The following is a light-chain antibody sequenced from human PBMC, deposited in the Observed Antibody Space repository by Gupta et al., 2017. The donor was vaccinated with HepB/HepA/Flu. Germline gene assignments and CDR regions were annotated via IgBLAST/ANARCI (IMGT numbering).Light chain of an antibody. Sequence: QSALTLTASVSGSPGQSITISCAGSNGDVGTYNLVSWYQQPPGKAPKLMIYEVTKRPPGVSSLFSGSKSGNTASLTISGHQGEDEADYYCCSYVCGNTYVFGTGTTVTVL. CDR3: CSYVCGNTYV. CDR2: EVT. CDR1: NGDVGTYNL. V-gene: IGLV2-23*02. J-gene: IGLJ1*01.